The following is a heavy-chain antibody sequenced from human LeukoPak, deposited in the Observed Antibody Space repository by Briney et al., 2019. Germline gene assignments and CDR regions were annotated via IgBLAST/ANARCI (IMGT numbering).Heavy chain of an antibody. V-gene: IGHV3-23*01. D-gene: IGHD2-15*01. CDR1: GFTFSSYA. CDR2: ISGSGGST. Sequence: GGSLXXXXAASGFTFSSYAMSWVRQAPGEGLEGGSAISGSGGSTYYADSVKGRFTISRDNSKNTLYLQMNSLRAEDTAVYYCAKERGYCSGGSCYAAGGDAFDIWGQGTMVTVSS. J-gene: IGHJ3*02. CDR3: AKERGYCSGGSCYAAGGDAFDI.